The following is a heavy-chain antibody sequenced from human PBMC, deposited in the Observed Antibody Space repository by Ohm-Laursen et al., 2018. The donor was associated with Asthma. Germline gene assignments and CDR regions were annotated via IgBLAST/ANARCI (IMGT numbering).Heavy chain of an antibody. CDR2: IKSNTDGWPT. CDR3: ATDPGRITMIRGTY. Sequence: SLRLSCAASGFTFSNAWMSWVRQAPGKGLEWVGRIKSNTDGWPTDYGAPVKGRFTISRDDSKNTLYLQMNSLKTEDTGVYYCATDPGRITMIRGTYWGQGTLVTVSS. CDR1: GFTFSNAW. D-gene: IGHD3-10*01. J-gene: IGHJ4*02. V-gene: IGHV3-15*01.